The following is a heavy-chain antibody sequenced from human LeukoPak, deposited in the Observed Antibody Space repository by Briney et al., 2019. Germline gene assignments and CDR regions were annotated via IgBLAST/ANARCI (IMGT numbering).Heavy chain of an antibody. J-gene: IGHJ6*02. V-gene: IGHV1-8*01. CDR3: ARARYYNFLTVWTDYSSGRDV. D-gene: IGHD3-9*01. CDR2: MNPNSGNT. Sequence: ASVKVSCKASGYTFTSYDINWVRQAPGQGLEWMGWMNPNSGNTGYAQKFQGRVTMTRNTSISTAYMELSSLRSEDTAVYYCARARYYNFLTVWTDYSSGRDVGGQGPTAPVSS. CDR1: GYTFTSYD.